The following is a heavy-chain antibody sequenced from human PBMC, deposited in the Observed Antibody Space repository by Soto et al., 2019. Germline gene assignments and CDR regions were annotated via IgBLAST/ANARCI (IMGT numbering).Heavy chain of an antibody. CDR3: ASLGTYYYDSSGLPPYYYGMDV. CDR2: INPNSGGT. V-gene: IGHV1-2*02. CDR1: GYTFTGYY. D-gene: IGHD3-22*01. Sequence: ASVKVSCKASGYTFTGYYMHWVRQAPGQGLEWMGWINPNSGGTNYAQKFQGRVTMTRDTSISTAYMELSRLRSDDTAVYYCASLGTYYYDSSGLPPYYYGMDVWGQGTTVTVSS. J-gene: IGHJ6*02.